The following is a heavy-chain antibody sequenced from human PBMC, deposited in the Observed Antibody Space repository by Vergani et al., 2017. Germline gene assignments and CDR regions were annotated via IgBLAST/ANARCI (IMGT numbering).Heavy chain of an antibody. J-gene: IGHJ4*02. D-gene: IGHD3-3*01. V-gene: IGHV3-21*01. Sequence: VQLVESGGGVVQPGRSLRLSCAASGFTFSSYSMNWVRQAPGKGLEWVSSISSSSSYIYYADSVKGRFTISRDNAKNSLYLQMNSLRAEDTAVYYCARDRESGDYDFWSGYYAVDYWGQGTLVTVSS. CDR2: ISSSSSYI. CDR1: GFTFSSYS. CDR3: ARDRESGDYDFWSGYYAVDY.